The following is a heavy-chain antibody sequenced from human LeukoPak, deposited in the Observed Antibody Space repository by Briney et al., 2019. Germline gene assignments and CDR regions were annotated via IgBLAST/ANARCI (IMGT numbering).Heavy chain of an antibody. CDR2: ISAYNGNT. J-gene: IGHJ4*02. D-gene: IGHD3-10*01. CDR1: GYTFTSYG. Sequence: EASVKVSCKASGYTFTSYGISWVRQAPGQGLEWMGWISAYNGNTNYAQKLQGRVTMTTDTSTSTAYMELRSLRSDDTAVYYCARRVFYYYGSGSHIDYWGQGTLVTVSS. V-gene: IGHV1-18*01. CDR3: ARRVFYYYGSGSHIDY.